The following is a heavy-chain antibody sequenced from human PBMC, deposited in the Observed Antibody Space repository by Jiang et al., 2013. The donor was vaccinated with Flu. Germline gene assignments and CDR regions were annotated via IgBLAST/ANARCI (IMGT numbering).Heavy chain of an antibody. CDR3: ARTLGGGDRYLDL. Sequence: GAEVKKPGESLKISCEGSGYTFTAHWIAWLRQMPGKGLECVGLIYPGNSETRYSPPFQGQVTISADKSISTAYLQWSSLKASDSAMYYCARTLGGGDRYLDLWGRGTLVTVSS. V-gene: IGHV5-51*01. D-gene: IGHD2-21*01. J-gene: IGHJ2*01. CDR2: IYPGNSET. CDR1: GYTFTAHW.